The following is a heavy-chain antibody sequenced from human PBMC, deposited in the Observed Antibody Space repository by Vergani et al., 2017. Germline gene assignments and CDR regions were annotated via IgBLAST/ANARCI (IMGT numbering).Heavy chain of an antibody. V-gene: IGHV5-51*01. CDR1: GYSFTSYW. Sequence: EVQLVQSGAEVKKPGESLKISCKGSGYSFTSYWIGWVRQMPGKGLEWMGIIYPGDSDTRYSPSFQGQVTISADKSISTAYLQWRRLKASDTAMLYCAGVRVMSGWTDAVDIWGQGTMVTVSS. J-gene: IGHJ3*02. CDR3: AGVRVMSGWTDAVDI. D-gene: IGHD6-19*01. CDR2: IYPGDSDT.